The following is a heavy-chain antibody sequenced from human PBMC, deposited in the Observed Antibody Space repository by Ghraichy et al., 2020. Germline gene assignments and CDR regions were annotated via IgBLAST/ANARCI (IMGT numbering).Heavy chain of an antibody. V-gene: IGHV3-64*01. CDR1: GFTFSSYA. Sequence: GGSLRLSCAASGFTFSSYAMHWVRQAPGKGLEYVSAISSNGGSTYYANSVKGRFTISRDNSKNTLYLQMGSLRAEDMAVYYCARKDLRSSGYYDYWGQGTLVTVSS. J-gene: IGHJ4*02. D-gene: IGHD3-22*01. CDR3: ARKDLRSSGYYDY. CDR2: ISSNGGST.